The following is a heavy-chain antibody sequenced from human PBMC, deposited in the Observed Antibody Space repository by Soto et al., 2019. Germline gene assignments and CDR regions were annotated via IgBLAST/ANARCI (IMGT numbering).Heavy chain of an antibody. CDR1: GYSFTSYW. CDR2: IDPSDSYT. V-gene: IGHV5-10-1*01. CDR3: ARHAENVYDYVWGSYRSTYFDY. D-gene: IGHD3-16*02. Sequence: GESLKISCKGSGYSFTSYWISWVRQMPGKGLEWMGRIDPSDSYTNYSPSFQGHVTISADKSISTAYLQWSSLKASDTAMYYCARHAENVYDYVWGSYRSTYFDYRGQGTLLTVSS. J-gene: IGHJ4*02.